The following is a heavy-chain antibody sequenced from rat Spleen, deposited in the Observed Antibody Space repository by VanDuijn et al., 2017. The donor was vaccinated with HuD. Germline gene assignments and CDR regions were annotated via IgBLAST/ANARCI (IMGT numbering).Heavy chain of an antibody. CDR2: IWGNGNT. V-gene: IGHV2-13*01. CDR1: GFSLTNFH. Sequence: QVQLRESGPGLVQPSQTLSLTCTVSGFSLTNFHVHWVRQPPGKGLEWMGVIWGNGNTNYTSVFKSRLSISRDTSKSQVFLKMDSLQPEDTAIYFCTSPFRWFAYWGQGTLVTVSS. CDR3: TSPFRWFAY. J-gene: IGHJ3*01.